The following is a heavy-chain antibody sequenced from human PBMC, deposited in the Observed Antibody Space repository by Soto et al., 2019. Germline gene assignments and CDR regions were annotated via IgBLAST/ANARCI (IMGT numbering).Heavy chain of an antibody. J-gene: IGHJ4*02. Sequence: PGGSLRLSCTASGFTFSDYAMSWFRQGPGKGLEWVGFIRSSVYGLAADYAASVKGRFTISRDDSKSVAYLQMNSLKTEDTAVYYCTRMDCYTYSCSFLPDYWGQGIMVTVSS. CDR1: GFTFSDYA. CDR3: TRMDCYTYSCSFLPDY. CDR2: IRSSVYGLAA. D-gene: IGHD3-16*01. V-gene: IGHV3-49*03.